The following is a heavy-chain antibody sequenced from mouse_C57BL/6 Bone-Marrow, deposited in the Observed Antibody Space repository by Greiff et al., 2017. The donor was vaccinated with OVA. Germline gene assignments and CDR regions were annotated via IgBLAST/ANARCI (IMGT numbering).Heavy chain of an antibody. D-gene: IGHD2-5*01. V-gene: IGHV1-50*01. Sequence: QVQLQQPGAELVKPGASVKLSCKASGYTFTSYWMQWVKQRPGQGLEWIGEIDPSDSYTNYNQKFKGKATLTVDTSSSTAYMQLSSLTSEDSAVYYCARDGSNYVTYAMDYWGQGTSVTVSS. CDR3: ARDGSNYVTYAMDY. J-gene: IGHJ4*01. CDR1: GYTFTSYW. CDR2: IDPSDSYT.